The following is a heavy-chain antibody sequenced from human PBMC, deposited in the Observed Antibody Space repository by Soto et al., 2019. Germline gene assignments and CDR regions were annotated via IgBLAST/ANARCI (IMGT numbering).Heavy chain of an antibody. CDR2: IGWDDDK. V-gene: IGHV2-70*01. D-gene: IGHD3-16*01. CDR3: ARMVGSLGGMDV. Sequence: SGPTGEPTQTLTLTCTFSGFSLSTSGMCVSWIRQPPGKALEWLALIGWDDDKYYGTSLKTRLTISKDTSKNQVVLTMTNMDPVDTATYYCARMVGSLGGMDVWGQGTTVTVSS. CDR1: GFSLSTSGMC. J-gene: IGHJ6*02.